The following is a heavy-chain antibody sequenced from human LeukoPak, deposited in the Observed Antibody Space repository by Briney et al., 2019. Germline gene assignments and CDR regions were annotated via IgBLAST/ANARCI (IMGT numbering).Heavy chain of an antibody. CDR2: ISGSGSNT. CDR3: ATAAVAGLFPKNLNKYYFDY. D-gene: IGHD6-19*01. Sequence: PGGSLRLSCAASGFTFSSNAMSWVRQAPGKGLEWVSGISGSGSNTYYADSVKGRFTISRDNSKNTLYLQMNSLRAEDTAVYYCATAAVAGLFPKNLNKYYFDYWGQGTLVTVSS. V-gene: IGHV3-23*01. CDR1: GFTFSSNA. J-gene: IGHJ4*02.